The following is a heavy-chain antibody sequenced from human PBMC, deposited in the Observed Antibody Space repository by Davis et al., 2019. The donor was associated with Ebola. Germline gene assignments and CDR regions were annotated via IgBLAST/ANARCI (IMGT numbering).Heavy chain of an antibody. V-gene: IGHV3-7*01. D-gene: IGHD3-3*01. Sequence: GESLKISCAASGFTFSSYWMSWVRQAPGKGLEWVANIKTDGSEEHYVDSVKGRFTMSRDNAKNSLYLHLDSLRDEDTAVYYCARWGLRGNFDSWSGSDYYFDYWGQGTLVTVSS. CDR3: ARWGLRGNFDSWSGSDYYFDY. J-gene: IGHJ4*02. CDR1: GFTFSSYW. CDR2: IKTDGSEE.